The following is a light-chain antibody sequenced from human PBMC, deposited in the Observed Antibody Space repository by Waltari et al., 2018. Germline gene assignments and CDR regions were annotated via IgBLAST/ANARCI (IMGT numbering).Light chain of an antibody. Sequence: QTVVTQEPSLSVSPGGTVTLTCALSSGSLSTTSYATWYQQTPGQAPRTLVYKANAPSSGVPDRCSGSILGNTAALTITGAQADDESDYYCALYMGSGIWVFGGGTRLTVL. J-gene: IGLJ3*02. CDR2: KAN. V-gene: IGLV8-61*01. CDR3: ALYMGSGIWV. CDR1: SGSLSTTSY.